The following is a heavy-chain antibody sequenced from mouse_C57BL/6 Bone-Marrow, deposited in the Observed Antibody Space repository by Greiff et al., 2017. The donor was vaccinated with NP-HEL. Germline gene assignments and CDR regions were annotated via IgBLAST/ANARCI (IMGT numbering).Heavy chain of an antibody. J-gene: IGHJ1*03. CDR2: INPNNGGT. Sequence: VQLQQSGPELVKPGASVKIPCKASGYTFTDYNMDWVKQSHGKSLEWIGDINPNNGGTIYNQKFKGKATLTVDKSSSTAYMELRSLTSEDTAVYYCARHYSGSSYSYFDVWGTGTTVTVSS. CDR1: GYTFTDYN. D-gene: IGHD1-1*01. V-gene: IGHV1-18*01. CDR3: ARHYSGSSYSYFDV.